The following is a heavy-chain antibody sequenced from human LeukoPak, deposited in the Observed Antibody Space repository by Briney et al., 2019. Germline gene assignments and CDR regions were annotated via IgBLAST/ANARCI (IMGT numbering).Heavy chain of an antibody. V-gene: IGHV4-39*01. CDR3: ARHLHSSGWYYYYYMDV. J-gene: IGHJ6*03. Sequence: TSETLSLTCTVSGGSISSSSYYWGWIRQPPGKGLEWIGGIYYSGSTYYNPSLKSRVTISVDTSKNQFSLKLSSVTAADTAVYYCARHLHSSGWYYYYYMDVWGKGTTVTVSS. D-gene: IGHD6-19*01. CDR2: IYYSGST. CDR1: GGSISSSSYY.